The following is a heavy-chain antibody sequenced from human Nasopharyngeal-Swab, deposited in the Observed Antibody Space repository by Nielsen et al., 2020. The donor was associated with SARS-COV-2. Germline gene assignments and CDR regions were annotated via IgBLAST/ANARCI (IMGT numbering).Heavy chain of an antibody. CDR2: INHSGST. CDR3: ARGGIGSGWNWFDP. CDR1: GGSFSGYY. Sequence: SETLSLTCAVYGGSFSGYYWSWIRQPPGKGLEWIGEINHSGSTSYNPSLKSRVTISRDTSKNQFSLRLTSVTAADTAVYYCARGGIGSGWNWFDPWGQGTLVTVSS. D-gene: IGHD6-19*01. J-gene: IGHJ5*02. V-gene: IGHV4-34*01.